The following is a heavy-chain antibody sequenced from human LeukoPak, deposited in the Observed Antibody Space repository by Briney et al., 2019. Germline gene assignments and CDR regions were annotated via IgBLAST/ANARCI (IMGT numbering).Heavy chain of an antibody. CDR3: AKEGYDSWAIDY. Sequence: GGSLRLSCAASGFTFNTYAMSWVRQAPGKGLEWVSGISGRGGSTYYADSVKGRFPISRDNSKNTLYLQMNSLRAEDTAVYYCAKEGYDSWAIDYWGQGTLVTVFS. V-gene: IGHV3-23*01. CDR2: ISGRGGST. D-gene: IGHD3-3*01. J-gene: IGHJ4*02. CDR1: GFTFNTYA.